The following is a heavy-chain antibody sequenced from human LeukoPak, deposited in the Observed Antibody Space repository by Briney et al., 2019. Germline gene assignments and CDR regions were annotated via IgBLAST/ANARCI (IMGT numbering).Heavy chain of an antibody. D-gene: IGHD1-26*01. V-gene: IGHV3-23*01. J-gene: IGHJ4*02. CDR3: AKDRISSGSGSSYDY. CDR1: GVTFSSYA. Sequence: GGSLRLSCAASGVTFSSYAMSWVRQAPGKGQEWVSAISGSGGSTYYADSVKGRFTISRDNSKNTLYLQMNSLRAEDTAVYYCAKDRISSGSGSSYDYWGQGTQVTVSS. CDR2: ISGSGGST.